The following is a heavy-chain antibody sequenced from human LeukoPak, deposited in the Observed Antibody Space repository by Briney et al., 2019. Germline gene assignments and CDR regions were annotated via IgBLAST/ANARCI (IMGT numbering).Heavy chain of an antibody. V-gene: IGHV3-7*01. CDR3: ARGLGLWPDY. CDR2: IKQDGSEK. D-gene: IGHD2-21*01. Sequence: PGGSLRLSCAASGFTFTNYWMSWVRQAPGKGLEWVANIKQDGSEKYYVDSVKGRFTISRDNAKNSLFLQMISLRAEDTALYYCARGLGLWPDYWGQGTLVTVSS. CDR1: GFTFTNYW. J-gene: IGHJ4*02.